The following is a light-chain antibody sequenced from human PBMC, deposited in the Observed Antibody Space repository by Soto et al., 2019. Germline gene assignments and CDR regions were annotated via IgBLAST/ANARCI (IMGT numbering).Light chain of an antibody. CDR2: VAS. Sequence: EVVMTQSPATLSLSPGERATLSCRASQSVYTSLAWYQQKPGQAPRLLMYVASTRATGIPARFSGSGSGTEYTLTISSRLSEDFVVYYYQQYNKWRPYTFGQGTKLEIK. CDR1: QSVYTS. J-gene: IGKJ2*01. V-gene: IGKV3-15*01. CDR3: QQYNKWRPYT.